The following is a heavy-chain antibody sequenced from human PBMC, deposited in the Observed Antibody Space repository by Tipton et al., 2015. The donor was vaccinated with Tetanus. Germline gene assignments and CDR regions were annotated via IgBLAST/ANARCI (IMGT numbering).Heavy chain of an antibody. D-gene: IGHD2-21*02. Sequence: SLRLSCTGSGFTFSNYVMTWVRQAPGKGLEWVSGISGSGGSTNYADSVKGRFTISRDNSKNTLYVQMNSLRAADTAVYYCAKIPCGGDCYRYGMDVWGQGTTVTVSS. CDR3: AKIPCGGDCYRYGMDV. CDR2: ISGSGGST. CDR1: GFTFSNYV. J-gene: IGHJ6*02. V-gene: IGHV3-23*01.